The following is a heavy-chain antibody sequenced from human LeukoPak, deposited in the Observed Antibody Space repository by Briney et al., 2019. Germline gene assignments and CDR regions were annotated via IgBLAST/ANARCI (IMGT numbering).Heavy chain of an antibody. J-gene: IGHJ3*02. V-gene: IGHV4-39*01. CDR2: ISYSGST. Sequence: KPSETLSLTCTVSVGSITSSSYYWGWIRQPPGKGLEWIASISYSGSTYYNPSLKSRVTISVDTSKNQFSLKLSSVTAADTAVYYCARLPFCSSTSCSGHSAFDIWGQGTMVTVSS. CDR3: ARLPFCSSTSCSGHSAFDI. CDR1: VGSITSSSYY. D-gene: IGHD2-2*01.